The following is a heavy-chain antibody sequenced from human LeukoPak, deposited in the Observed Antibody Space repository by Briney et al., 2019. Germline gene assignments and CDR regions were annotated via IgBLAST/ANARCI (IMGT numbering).Heavy chain of an antibody. CDR1: GYSISSHCY. Sequence: SETLSLTCAVSGYSISSHCYWGWIRQPPGKGLEWIGSIYHSGSTYYNSSLKSRVTISVDTSKNQFSLKLTSVTAADTAVYYCARSQANEGMGYWGQGALVTVSS. J-gene: IGHJ4*02. V-gene: IGHV4-38-2*01. CDR2: IYHSGST. D-gene: IGHD1-1*01. CDR3: ARSQANEGMGY.